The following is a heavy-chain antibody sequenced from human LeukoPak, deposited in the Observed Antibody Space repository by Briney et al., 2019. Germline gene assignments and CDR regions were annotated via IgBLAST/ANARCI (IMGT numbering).Heavy chain of an antibody. V-gene: IGHV3-7*01. CDR3: ARESGIAARGDYYYYGMDV. J-gene: IGHJ6*02. D-gene: IGHD6-6*01. CDR2: TKQDGCEK. CDR1: GFTFSSYW. Sequence: PGGSLRLSCAASGFTFSSYWMSWVRQAPGKGLEGVANTKQDGCEKYYVDSVKGRFTISRDNAKNSLYLQMNSLRAEDTAVYYCARESGIAARGDYYYYGMDVWGQGTTVTVSS.